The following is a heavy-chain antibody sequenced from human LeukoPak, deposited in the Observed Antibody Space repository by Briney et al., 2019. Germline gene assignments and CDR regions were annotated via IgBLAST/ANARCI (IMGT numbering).Heavy chain of an antibody. V-gene: IGHV3-21*04. J-gene: IGHJ4*02. Sequence: GGSLRLSCAASGFTFSSYSMNWVRQAPGKGLEWVSSISSSSSYIYYADSVKGRFTISRDNAKNSLYLQMNSLRAEDTAVYYCAKTGVLRYFDWLLPFDYWGQGTLVTVSS. D-gene: IGHD3-9*01. CDR2: ISSSSSYI. CDR1: GFTFSSYS. CDR3: AKTGVLRYFDWLLPFDY.